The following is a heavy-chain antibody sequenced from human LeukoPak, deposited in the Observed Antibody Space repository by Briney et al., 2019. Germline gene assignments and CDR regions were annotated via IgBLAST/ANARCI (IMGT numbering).Heavy chain of an antibody. D-gene: IGHD3-3*01. J-gene: IGHJ6*03. V-gene: IGHV7-4-1*02. CDR3: ARVGLRAFGVVTRYYYYYMDV. CDR1: GYTFTSYA. CDR2: INTNTGNP. Sequence: GASVKVSCKASGYTFTSYAMNWVRQAPGQGLEWMGWINTNTGNPTYAQGFTGRFVFSLDTSVSTAYLQISSLKAEDTAVYYCARVGLRAFGVVTRYYYYYMDVWGKGTTVTVSS.